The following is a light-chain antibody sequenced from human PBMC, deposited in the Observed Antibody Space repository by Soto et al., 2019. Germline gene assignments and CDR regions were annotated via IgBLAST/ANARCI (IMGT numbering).Light chain of an antibody. CDR1: SSDVGGYNY. J-gene: IGLJ2*01. Sequence: QSALTQPASVSGSPGQSITISCTGTSSDVGGYNYVSWYQQHPGKAPKRMIYDVSNRPSGVSNRFSGSKSGNTASLTISGLQAEDEADYYCSSYTSSSTLGVFGGGTKVTVL. CDR3: SSYTSSSTLGV. CDR2: DVS. V-gene: IGLV2-14*01.